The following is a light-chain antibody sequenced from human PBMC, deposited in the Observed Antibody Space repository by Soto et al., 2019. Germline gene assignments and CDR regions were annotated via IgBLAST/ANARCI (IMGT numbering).Light chain of an antibody. V-gene: IGLV2-11*01. CDR1: SSDVGAYNF. CDR3: CSYAGTYSPV. J-gene: IGLJ2*01. CDR2: DVS. Sequence: QSVLTQPPSVSGYPGQSVTISCNGTSSDVGAYNFVSWYQQYPGKVPKLIIFDVSARPSGVPDRFSGSKSGNTASLTISGLQADDEADYYCCSYAGTYSPVLGGGTKLTVL.